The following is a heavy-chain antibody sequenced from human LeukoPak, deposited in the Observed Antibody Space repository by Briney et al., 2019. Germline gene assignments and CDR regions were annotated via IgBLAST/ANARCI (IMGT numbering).Heavy chain of an antibody. CDR3: AREEGTVTNFDY. Sequence: ASVKVSCKASGYTFTGYYIHWVRQAPGQGLEWMGWINPNSGGTNYAQKFQGRVTMTRDTSISTAYMELSRLRSDDTAVYYCAREEGTVTNFDYWGQGTLVTVSS. D-gene: IGHD4-17*01. CDR2: INPNSGGT. J-gene: IGHJ4*02. CDR1: GYTFTGYY. V-gene: IGHV1-2*02.